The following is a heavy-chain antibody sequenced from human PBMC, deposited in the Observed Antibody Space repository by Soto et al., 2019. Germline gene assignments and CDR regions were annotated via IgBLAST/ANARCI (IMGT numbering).Heavy chain of an antibody. Sequence: PGGSLRLSCAASGFTFSSYAMSWVRQAPGKGLEWVSAISGSGGSTYYADSVKGRFTISRDNSKNTLYLQMNSLRAEDTAVYYCARDKTSCSGGSCYSHNWFDPWGQGTLVTVSS. V-gene: IGHV3-23*01. J-gene: IGHJ5*02. CDR1: GFTFSSYA. CDR3: ARDKTSCSGGSCYSHNWFDP. D-gene: IGHD2-15*01. CDR2: ISGSGGST.